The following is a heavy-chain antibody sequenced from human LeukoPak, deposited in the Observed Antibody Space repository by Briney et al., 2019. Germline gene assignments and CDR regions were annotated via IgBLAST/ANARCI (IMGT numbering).Heavy chain of an antibody. D-gene: IGHD2-2*01. CDR2: ISSDGRTT. CDR1: GFTFSSYY. J-gene: IGHJ4*02. V-gene: IGHV3-74*01. Sequence: GGSLRLSCEASGFTFSSYYMHWVRQPPGRGLVWVSRISSDGRTTNYADSVKGRFTISRDNAKNTLYLQMNSLRAEDTALYYCGSTNSFSYWGQGTLVTVSS. CDR3: GSTNSFSY.